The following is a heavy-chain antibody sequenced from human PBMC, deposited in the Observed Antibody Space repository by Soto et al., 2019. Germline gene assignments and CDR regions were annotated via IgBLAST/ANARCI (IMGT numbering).Heavy chain of an antibody. V-gene: IGHV3-30*18. D-gene: IGHD1-26*01. CDR3: AKDGSHNFDY. CDR2: MSYDGSNE. CDR1: GFTFSHYA. Sequence: QVQLVESGGGVVQPGSSRRVSYAASGFTFSHYAMHWVRQAPGKGLEWVALMSYDGSNEYYADSVKGRFTISRDNSKNTLYLQMNSLRAEDTAVYYCAKDGSHNFDYWGQGTLVTVSS. J-gene: IGHJ4*02.